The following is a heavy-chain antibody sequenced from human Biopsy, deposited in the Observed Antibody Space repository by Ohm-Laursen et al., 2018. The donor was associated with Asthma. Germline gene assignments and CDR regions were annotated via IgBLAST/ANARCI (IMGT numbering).Heavy chain of an antibody. J-gene: IGHJ6*02. D-gene: IGHD2-21*02. V-gene: IGHV4-30-4*01. CDR3: ARVQSYGDIHFGLDV. CDR1: GAYIGTPDYH. CDR2: GFHSGST. Sequence: TLSLTCTVSGAYIGTPDYHWSWIRQSPGKGLEWIGSGFHSGSTFYSPSLARRVSISVDTSRGQFSLTLTSATVADTAVYFCARVQSYGDIHFGLDVWGQGTTVTVSS.